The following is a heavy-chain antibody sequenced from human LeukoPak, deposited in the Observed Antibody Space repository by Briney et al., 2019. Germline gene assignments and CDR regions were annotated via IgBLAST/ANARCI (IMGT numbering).Heavy chain of an antibody. V-gene: IGHV1-8*03. D-gene: IGHD6-19*01. CDR2: MNPNSGNT. J-gene: IGHJ3*02. CDR1: GYTFTSYD. Sequence: ASVKVSCKASGYTFTSYDINWVRQATGQGLEWMGWMNPNSGNTGYAQKFQGRVTITRNTSISTAYMELSSLRSEDTAVYYCARRNIAVAGDAFDIWGQGTMVTVSS. CDR3: ARRNIAVAGDAFDI.